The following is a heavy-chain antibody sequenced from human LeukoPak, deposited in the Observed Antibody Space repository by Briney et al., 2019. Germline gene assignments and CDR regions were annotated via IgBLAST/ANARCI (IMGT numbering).Heavy chain of an antibody. CDR3: ASSNDSSSWYGVTNWFDP. CDR1: GFTFSSYS. D-gene: IGHD6-13*01. V-gene: IGHV3-21*01. CDR2: ISSSSSYI. Sequence: GGSLRLSCAASGFTFSSYSMNWVRQAPGKGLEWVSSISSSSSYIYYADSVKGRFTISRDNAKNSLYLQMNSLRAEDTAVYYYASSNDSSSWYGVTNWFDPWGQGTLVTVSS. J-gene: IGHJ5*02.